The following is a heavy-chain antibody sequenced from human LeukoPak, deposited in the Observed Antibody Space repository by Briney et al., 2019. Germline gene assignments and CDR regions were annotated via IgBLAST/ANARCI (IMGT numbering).Heavy chain of an antibody. D-gene: IGHD5-12*01. Sequence: SETLSLTCTVSGGSISSYYWSWIRQPPGKGLEWIGYIYYSGSTNYNPSLKSRVTISVDTSKNQFSLKVSSVTAADTAVYYCARLATGGYYYYGMDVWGQGTTVTVSS. CDR2: IYYSGST. V-gene: IGHV4-59*08. J-gene: IGHJ6*02. CDR3: ARLATGGYYYYGMDV. CDR1: GGSISSYY.